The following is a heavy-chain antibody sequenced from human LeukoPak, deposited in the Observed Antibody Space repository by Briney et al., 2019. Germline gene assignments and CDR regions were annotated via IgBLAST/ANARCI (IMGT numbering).Heavy chain of an antibody. CDR2: ISSSSSYI. D-gene: IGHD3-10*01. V-gene: IGHV3-21*01. CDR1: GFTFSSYS. CDR3: ASGPRLNYGSGNFDY. Sequence: GGSLRLSCAASGFTFSSYSMNWVRQAPGKGLEWVSSISSSSSYIYYADSVKGRFTISRDNANNSLYLPMNSLRAEDTAVYYCASGPRLNYGSGNFDYWGQGTLVTVSS. J-gene: IGHJ4*02.